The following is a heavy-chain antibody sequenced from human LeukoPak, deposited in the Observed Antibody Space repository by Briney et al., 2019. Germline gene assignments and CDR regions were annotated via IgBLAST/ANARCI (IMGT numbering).Heavy chain of an antibody. CDR3: ARVQAGKWDFDF. Sequence: GGSLRLSCTASGFAFSTYSMNWVRQAPGKGLEWVSYIRSDSTIINYAESVKGRFTISRDNAKNSLHLQMNSLRAEDTAVYFCARVQAGKWDFDFWGQGTLVTVSS. J-gene: IGHJ4*02. V-gene: IGHV3-48*01. CDR1: GFAFSTYS. CDR2: IRSDSTII. D-gene: IGHD2-8*01.